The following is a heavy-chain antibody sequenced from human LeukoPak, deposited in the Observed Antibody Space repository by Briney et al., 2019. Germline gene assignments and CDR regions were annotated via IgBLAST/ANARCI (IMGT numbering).Heavy chain of an antibody. J-gene: IGHJ4*02. CDR3: ASMAGTKQTNPYYFDY. CDR2: ISYDGSNK. D-gene: IGHD6-19*01. V-gene: IGHV3-30*19. Sequence: GSLRLSCAASGFTFRSYGIHWVRQAPGKGLEWVAGISYDGSNKYYADSVKGRFTISRDNSKNTLYLQMNSLRAEDTAVYYCASMAGTKQTNPYYFDYWGQGTLVTVSS. CDR1: GFTFRSYG.